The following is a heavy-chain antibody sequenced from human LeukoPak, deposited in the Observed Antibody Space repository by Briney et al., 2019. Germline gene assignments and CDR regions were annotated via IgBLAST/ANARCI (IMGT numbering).Heavy chain of an antibody. CDR1: GYTFTGYY. D-gene: IGHD3-3*01. CDR2: INPNRGGT. J-gene: IGHJ4*02. V-gene: IGHV1-2*02. CDR3: ARGLGDFWSGYFPFDY. Sequence: ASVKVSCKASGYTFTGYYMHWGRQAPGQGLGWVGWINPNRGGTNYAQKFQGRVTVTRDTSISTAYVELSRLRSDDTAVYYCARGLGDFWSGYFPFDYWGQGTLVTVSS.